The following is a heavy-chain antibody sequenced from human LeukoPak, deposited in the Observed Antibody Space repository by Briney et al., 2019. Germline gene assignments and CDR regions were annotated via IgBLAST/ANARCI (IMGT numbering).Heavy chain of an antibody. CDR1: GFTFSSYE. CDR2: ISSSGSTI. V-gene: IGHV3-48*03. CDR3: GRSNGILCWEGPHYYYYYMDV. J-gene: IGHJ6*03. Sequence: GGSLRLSCAASGFTFSSYEMNWVRQAPGKGLEWVSYISSSGSTIYYADSVKGRFTISRDNAKNLLHLQMNSLRAEDTAVYYCGRSNGILCWEGPHYYYYYMDVWGKGTTVTISS. D-gene: IGHD2-21*01.